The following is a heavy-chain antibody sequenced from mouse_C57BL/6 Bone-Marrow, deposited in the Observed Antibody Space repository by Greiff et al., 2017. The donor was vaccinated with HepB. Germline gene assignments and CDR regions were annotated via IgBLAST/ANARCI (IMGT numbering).Heavy chain of an antibody. D-gene: IGHD1-1*01. CDR2: IDPSDSET. V-gene: IGHV1-52*01. Sequence: QVQLKQPGAELVRPGSSVKLSCKASGYTFTSYWMHWVKQRPIQGLEWIGNIDPSDSETHYNQKFKDKATLTVDKSSSTAYMQLSSLTSEDSAVYYCARGDYEGYYYAMDYWGQGTSVTVSS. J-gene: IGHJ4*01. CDR3: ARGDYEGYYYAMDY. CDR1: GYTFTSYW.